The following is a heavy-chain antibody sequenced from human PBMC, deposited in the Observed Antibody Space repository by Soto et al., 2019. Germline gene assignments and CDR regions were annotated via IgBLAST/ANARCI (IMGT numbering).Heavy chain of an antibody. J-gene: IGHJ4*01. Sequence: GGSLRLSCAASGFTFSDYEMTWVHQAPGKGLEWVSYIGSGGTIFYADSVKGRFTISRDNARESLFLQMNSLRDEDTAVYYCARGGYYWDNWGRGSLVTVSS. D-gene: IGHD3-3*01. CDR3: ARGGYYWDN. V-gene: IGHV3-48*03. CDR2: IGSGGTI. CDR1: GFTFSDYE.